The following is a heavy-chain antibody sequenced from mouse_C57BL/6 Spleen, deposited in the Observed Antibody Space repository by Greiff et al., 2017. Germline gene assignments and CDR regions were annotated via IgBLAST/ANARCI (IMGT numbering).Heavy chain of an antibody. CDR1: GYTFTSYW. V-gene: IGHV1-55*01. CDR2: IYPGSGST. D-gene: IGHD3-3*01. Sequence: QVQLQQPGAELVKPGASVKMSCKASGYTFTSYWITWVKQRPGQGLEWIGDIYPGSGSTNYNEKFKSKATLTVDKSSSTAYMQLSSLTSEDSAVYYWAISGWGFDYWGQGTTLTVSS. J-gene: IGHJ2*01. CDR3: AISGWGFDY.